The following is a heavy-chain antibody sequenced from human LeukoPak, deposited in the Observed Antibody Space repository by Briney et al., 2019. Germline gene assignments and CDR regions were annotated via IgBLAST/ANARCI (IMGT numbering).Heavy chain of an antibody. Sequence: PGGSLRLSCAASGFTFSSAAMTWVRQAPGKGLEWVSLIGSSGGSTYYADSVKGRFTISRDNSKNTLSLQMNSLRVEDTAVYYCARGVTTWVNGFDYWGQGTLVTVSS. J-gene: IGHJ4*02. D-gene: IGHD1-1*01. V-gene: IGHV3-23*01. CDR3: ARGVTTWVNGFDY. CDR1: GFTFSSAA. CDR2: IGSSGGST.